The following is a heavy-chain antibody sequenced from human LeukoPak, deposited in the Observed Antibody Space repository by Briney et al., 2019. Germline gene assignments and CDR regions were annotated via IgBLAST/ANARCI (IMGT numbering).Heavy chain of an antibody. CDR2: MFSRGST. D-gene: IGHD1-26*01. CDR1: GGSIRGYY. Sequence: PSETLSLTCTVSGGSIRGYYWNWLRQPPGKGLEWIGYMFSRGSTNYNPSLKSRVTISVDTSKSQFSLKLTSVTAADTSVYFCARRSSGTHFFDHWGQGTLVTVSS. V-gene: IGHV4-59*08. J-gene: IGHJ4*02. CDR3: ARRSSGTHFFDH.